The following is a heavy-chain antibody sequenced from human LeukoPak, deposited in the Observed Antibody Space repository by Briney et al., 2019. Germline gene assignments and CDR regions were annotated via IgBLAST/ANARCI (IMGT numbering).Heavy chain of an antibody. V-gene: IGHV3-23*01. D-gene: IGHD2-21*01. CDR1: GFTFSSYA. J-gene: IGHJ4*02. Sequence: GGSLRLSCAASGFTFSSYAMSWLRQAPQKGLEWVSGISVTGDITYYADSVKGRFTIARDNYRTTLYLQLNSLGADDTAVYYCAKSHITRYPLQYYFDLWGQGAQVIVSS. CDR2: ISVTGDIT. CDR3: AKSHITRYPLQYYFDL.